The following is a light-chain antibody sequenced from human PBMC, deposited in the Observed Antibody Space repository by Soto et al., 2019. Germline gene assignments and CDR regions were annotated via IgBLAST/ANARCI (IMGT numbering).Light chain of an antibody. CDR1: SSDVGGYNY. J-gene: IGLJ1*01. CDR3: CSYAGSPYV. CDR2: DVS. V-gene: IGLV2-11*01. Sequence: QSALTQPRSVSGSPGQSVTISCTGTSSDVGGYNYVSWYQQHPGKAPKLMIYDVSKRPSGVPDRFSGSKSGNTASLTISGLQAEYEADYYCCSYAGSPYVFGTGTKLTVL.